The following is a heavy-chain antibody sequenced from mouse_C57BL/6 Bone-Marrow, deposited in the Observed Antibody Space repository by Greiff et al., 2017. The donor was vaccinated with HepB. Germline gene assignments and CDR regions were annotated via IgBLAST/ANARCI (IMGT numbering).Heavy chain of an antibody. D-gene: IGHD2-3*01. V-gene: IGHV1-64*01. CDR2: IHPNSGST. CDR1: GYTFTSYW. Sequence: QVQLQQPGAELVKPGASVKLSCKASGYTFTSYWMHWVKPRPGQGLEWIGMIHPNSGSTNYNEKFKSKATLTVDKSSSTACMQLSSLTSEDSAVYYCARDDGYPSYAMDYWGQGTSVTVSS. CDR3: ARDDGYPSYAMDY. J-gene: IGHJ4*01.